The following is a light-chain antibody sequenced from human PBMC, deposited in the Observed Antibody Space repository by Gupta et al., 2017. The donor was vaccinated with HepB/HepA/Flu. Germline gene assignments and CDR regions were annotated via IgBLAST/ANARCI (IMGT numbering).Light chain of an antibody. J-gene: IGLJ1*01. V-gene: IGLV2-11*01. CDR1: SSDVGDYDY. CDR2: NVS. CDR3: CSDACDDNYV. Sequence: SALPQPRSVSGSPGPAVTISCTGTSSDVGDYDYVSWDQQRPCKAPNLIIYNVSQRPAGVPGRFSGSKSGNTASLTISGRKEEEEADYYCCSDACDDNYVFGTGTKVTVL.